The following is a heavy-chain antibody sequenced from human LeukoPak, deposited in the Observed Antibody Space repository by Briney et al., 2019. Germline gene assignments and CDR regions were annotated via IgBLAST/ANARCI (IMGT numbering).Heavy chain of an antibody. J-gene: IGHJ4*02. Sequence: SQTLSLTCAISGDSFSSNSVTWNWIRQSPSRGLEWLGRTYYRSKWSNDYAVSVKSRIIINPDTSKNQFSLQLDSVTPEDTAVYYCVRVTGGVFDYWGPGTLGTVSA. D-gene: IGHD2-8*02. CDR2: TYYRSKWSN. CDR3: VRVTGGVFDY. V-gene: IGHV6-1*01. CDR1: GDSFSSNSVT.